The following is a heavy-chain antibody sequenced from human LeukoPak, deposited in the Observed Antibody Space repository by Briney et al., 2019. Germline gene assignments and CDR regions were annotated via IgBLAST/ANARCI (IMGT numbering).Heavy chain of an antibody. CDR2: IKEDGSDK. CDR3: AREFWGPDY. J-gene: IGHJ4*02. CDR1: GFTFDSYA. Sequence: GGSLRLSCAASGFTFDSYAMNWVRQAPGKGLEWVANIKEDGSDKHYVDSVKGRFTISRDNAKNSLYLQMNSLRAEDTAVYYCAREFWGPDYWGQGTLVTVSS. D-gene: IGHD7-27*01. V-gene: IGHV3-7*01.